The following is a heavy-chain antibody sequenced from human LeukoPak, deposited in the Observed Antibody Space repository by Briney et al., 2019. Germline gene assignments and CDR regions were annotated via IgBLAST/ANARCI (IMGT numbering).Heavy chain of an antibody. J-gene: IGHJ4*02. CDR2: ISSSSTI. V-gene: IGHV3-48*02. CDR1: GFSFSSYA. Sequence: GGSLRLSCAASGFSFSSYAMSWVRQAPGKGLEWVSYISSSSTIYYADSVKGRFTISRDNAKNSLYLQMNSLRDEDTAVYYCARPSMVQGTNIAAFDSWGQGTLVTVSS. D-gene: IGHD3-10*01. CDR3: ARPSMVQGTNIAAFDS.